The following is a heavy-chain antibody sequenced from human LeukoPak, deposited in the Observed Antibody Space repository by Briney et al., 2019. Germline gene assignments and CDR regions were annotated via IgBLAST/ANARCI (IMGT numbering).Heavy chain of an antibody. V-gene: IGHV4-34*01. D-gene: IGHD3-3*01. J-gene: IGHJ4*02. CDR3: ARGFIWSGYHGFDY. Sequence: SETLSLTCAVYGGSFSGCYWSWIRQPPGKGLEWIGEINHSGSTNYNPSLKSRVTISVDTSKNQFSLKLSSVTAADTAVYYCARGFIWSGYHGFDYWGQGTLVTVSS. CDR1: GGSFSGCY. CDR2: INHSGST.